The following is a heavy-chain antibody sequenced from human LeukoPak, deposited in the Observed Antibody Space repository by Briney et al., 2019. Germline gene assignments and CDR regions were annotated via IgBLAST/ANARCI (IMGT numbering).Heavy chain of an antibody. D-gene: IGHD6-13*01. Sequence: GGSLRLSCAASGFTFSSYWMHWVRQAPGKGLVWVSRINSDGSSTSYADSVKGRFTISRDNAKNTLYLQMNSLRAEDTAVYYCASRIAAAGIGYWGQGTLVTVSS. CDR3: ASRIAAAGIGY. V-gene: IGHV3-74*01. CDR1: GFTFSSYW. CDR2: INSDGSST. J-gene: IGHJ4*02.